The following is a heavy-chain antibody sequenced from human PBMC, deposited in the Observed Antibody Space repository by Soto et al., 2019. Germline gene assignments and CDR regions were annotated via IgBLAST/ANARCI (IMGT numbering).Heavy chain of an antibody. CDR3: ARDTVGYSYSRGFYYYYGMDV. V-gene: IGHV3-30-3*01. D-gene: IGHD5-18*01. CDR1: GFTFSSYA. CDR2: ISYDGSNK. J-gene: IGHJ6*02. Sequence: LRLSCAASGFTFSSYAMHWVRQAPGKGLEWVAVISYDGSNKYYADSVKGRFTISRDNSKNTLYLQMNSLRAEDTAVYYCARDTVGYSYSRGFYYYYGMDVWRQGNTVTVSS.